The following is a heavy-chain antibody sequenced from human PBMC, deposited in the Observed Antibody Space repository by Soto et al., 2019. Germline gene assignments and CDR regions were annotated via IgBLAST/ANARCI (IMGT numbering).Heavy chain of an antibody. J-gene: IGHJ3*02. CDR3: ARYPLGIAVAGTRDAFDI. D-gene: IGHD6-19*01. CDR2: ISSSGSTI. CDR1: GFTFSDYY. Sequence: PGGSLRLSCAASGFTFSDYYMSWIRQAPGKGLEWVSYISSSGSTIYYADSVKGRFTISRDNAKNSLYLQMNSLRAEDTAVYYCARYPLGIAVAGTRDAFDIWGQGTMVTVSS. V-gene: IGHV3-11*01.